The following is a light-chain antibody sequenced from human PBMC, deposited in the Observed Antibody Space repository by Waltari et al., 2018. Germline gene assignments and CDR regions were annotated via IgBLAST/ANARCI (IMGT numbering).Light chain of an antibody. V-gene: IGLV1-40*03. J-gene: IGLJ1*01. CDR3: QAYDSSLSGYV. CDR1: TSNIGAGYD. Sequence: QSLLTQPPSVSGAPGRRVTISCTGTTSNIGAGYDVHWYQQLPATAPKSTLPGNPIRPSWVPARVAGSQSGASASLAITGLQAEDEADYYCQAYDSSLSGYVFGSGTTVSVL. CDR2: GNP.